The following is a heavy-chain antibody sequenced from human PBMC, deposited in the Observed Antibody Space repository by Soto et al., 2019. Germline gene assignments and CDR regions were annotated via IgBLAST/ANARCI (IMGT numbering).Heavy chain of an antibody. D-gene: IGHD6-13*01. Sequence: TSETLSLTCTVSGGSVSSSSYYWGWIRKPPGKGLEWIGSIYYSGSTYYNPSLKSRVTISVDTSKNQFSLKLSSVTAADTAVYYCAKGAHRGGAAAGDYYYYYYGMDVWGQGTTVTVSS. V-gene: IGHV4-39*01. CDR3: AKGAHRGGAAAGDYYYYYYGMDV. J-gene: IGHJ6*02. CDR1: GGSVSSSSYY. CDR2: IYYSGST.